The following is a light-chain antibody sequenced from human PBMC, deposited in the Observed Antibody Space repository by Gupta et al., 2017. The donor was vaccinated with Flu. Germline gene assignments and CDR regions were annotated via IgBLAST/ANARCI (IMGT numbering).Light chain of an antibody. V-gene: IGKV4-1*01. CDR1: QSVLHLANSKEY. CDR2: WAS. Sequence: NCKPSQSVLHLANSKEYLAWYQQKPGQPPKLLLYWASTRESGVPDRFSGSGSGTDFTLTISSLQPDDVGVYYCQQYISTPPTFGQRTRLEI. CDR3: QQYISTPPT. J-gene: IGKJ5*01.